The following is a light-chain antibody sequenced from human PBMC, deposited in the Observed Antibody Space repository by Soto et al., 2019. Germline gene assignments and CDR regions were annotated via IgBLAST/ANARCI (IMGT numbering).Light chain of an antibody. Sequence: QSVLTQPPSVSGAPGQRVTISCTGSSSNIGAGYPVHWYQQLPGTAPKLLVAGNRPSGVPDRFSVSKSSSSASLAITGLQAQDEADYYCQSYDSSLSRRWVFGPGTKVTVL. CDR2: G. CDR1: SSNIGAGYP. CDR3: QSYDSSLSRRWV. J-gene: IGLJ3*02. V-gene: IGLV1-40*01.